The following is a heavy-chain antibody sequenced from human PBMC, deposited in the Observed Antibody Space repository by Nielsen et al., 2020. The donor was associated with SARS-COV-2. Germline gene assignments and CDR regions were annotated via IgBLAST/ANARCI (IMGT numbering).Heavy chain of an antibody. D-gene: IGHD2-15*01. V-gene: IGHV4-31*03. Sequence: SETLSLTCTVSGDSITSGGSHWSWIRHHPSRGLEWLGFTSYDGNTYSNPSLESRLIIPVDTSENQFSLRLNSVTAADTAIYFCARGAAWFDPWGQGTRVTVSS. CDR2: TSYDGNT. J-gene: IGHJ5*02. CDR1: GDSITSGGSH. CDR3: ARGAAWFDP.